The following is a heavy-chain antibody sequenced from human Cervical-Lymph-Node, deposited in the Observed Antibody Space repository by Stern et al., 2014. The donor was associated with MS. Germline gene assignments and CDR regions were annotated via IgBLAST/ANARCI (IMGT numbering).Heavy chain of an antibody. CDR2: ISYDGNNK. Sequence: VQLVESGGGVVQPGRSLRLSCVAPGFTFRNYGMHWVRQAPGKGLEWVAVISYDGNNKYYADSVKGRFTISRDNAKNTLSLQMNDLRPEDTAVYYCAKVEVATINFYFDYWGQGTLVTVSS. CDR1: GFTFRNYG. J-gene: IGHJ4*02. D-gene: IGHD5-24*01. V-gene: IGHV3-30*18. CDR3: AKVEVATINFYFDY.